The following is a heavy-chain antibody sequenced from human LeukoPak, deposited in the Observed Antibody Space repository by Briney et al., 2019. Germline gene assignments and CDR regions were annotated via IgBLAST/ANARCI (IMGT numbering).Heavy chain of an antibody. J-gene: IGHJ6*03. D-gene: IGHD2-15*01. V-gene: IGHV1-18*01. Sequence: ASVKVSCKASGYTFTSYGISWVRQAPGQGLEWMGWISAYNGNTNYAQKLQGRVTMTTDTSTSTAYMELRSLRSDDTAVYYCARNVVVVVAANSAYYMDVWGKGTTVTVSS. CDR1: GYTFTSYG. CDR3: ARNVVVVVAANSAYYMDV. CDR2: ISAYNGNT.